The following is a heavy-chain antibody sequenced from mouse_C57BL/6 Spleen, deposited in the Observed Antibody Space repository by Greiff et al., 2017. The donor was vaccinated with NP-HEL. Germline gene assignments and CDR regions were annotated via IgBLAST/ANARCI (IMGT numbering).Heavy chain of an antibody. CDR3: ARWDGYFAY. V-gene: IGHV1-66*01. Sequence: VQLQQSGPELVKPGASVKISCKASGYSFTSYYIHWVKQRPGQGLEWIGWIYPGSGNTTYNEKFKGKATLTADTSSSTAYMQLSSLTSEDSAVYYCARWDGYFAYWGQGTLVTVSA. CDR2: IYPGSGNT. J-gene: IGHJ3*01. D-gene: IGHD2-3*01. CDR1: GYSFTSYY.